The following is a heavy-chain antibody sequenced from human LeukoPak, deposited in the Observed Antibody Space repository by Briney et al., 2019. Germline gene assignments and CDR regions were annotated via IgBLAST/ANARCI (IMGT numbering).Heavy chain of an antibody. Sequence: GGSLRLSCTASGFTFSSYWMHWVRQAPGEGLVWVSRINSDGGSTSYADSVKGRFTISRDNAKNTLYLQMNSLRAEDAAVYYCARRIQGMAPYYFDYWGQGTLVTVSS. D-gene: IGHD5-24*01. V-gene: IGHV3-74*01. J-gene: IGHJ4*02. CDR3: ARRIQGMAPYYFDY. CDR2: INSDGGST. CDR1: GFTFSSYW.